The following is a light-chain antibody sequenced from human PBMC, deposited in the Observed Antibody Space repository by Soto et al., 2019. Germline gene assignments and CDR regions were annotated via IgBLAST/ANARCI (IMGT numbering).Light chain of an antibody. J-gene: IGKJ2*01. CDR2: GAS. CDR3: QQYGTSPPRYT. V-gene: IGKV3-20*01. Sequence: ESVLTQSPGTLSLSPGERATLSCRASQSVSSTYLAWYQQKPGQAPRLLIYGASSRATGIPDRFSGSASGTDFTLTISRLGPEDFVVYYCQQYGTSPPRYTFGQGTKLEIK. CDR1: QSVSSTY.